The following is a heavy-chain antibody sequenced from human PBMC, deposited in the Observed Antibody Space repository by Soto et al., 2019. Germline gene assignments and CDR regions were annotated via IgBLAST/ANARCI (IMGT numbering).Heavy chain of an antibody. CDR2: IYSSGSPT. Sequence: EVQLVESGGDLVQPGGSLRLSCTASGFTFSNYEMNWVRQAPGKGLEWVSYIYSSGSPTFYANSVKGRFTISRDNARNSLYLQMNNLRAEDTAVYYCGRTLSGYDSDSAYWGQGTLVTVSS. CDR3: GRTLSGYDSDSAY. J-gene: IGHJ1*01. D-gene: IGHD5-12*01. V-gene: IGHV3-48*03. CDR1: GFTFSNYE.